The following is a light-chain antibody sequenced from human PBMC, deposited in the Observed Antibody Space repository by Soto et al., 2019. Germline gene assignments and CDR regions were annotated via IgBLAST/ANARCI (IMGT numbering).Light chain of an antibody. CDR3: QQYDSSPRT. Sequence: IVLTQCPGTLSSSTGEGATLSCRASQSVSTRSLAWYQQKPGQAPRLLISGASSRAADIPDRFSGSGSGTDFTLTINRLEPEDFAVYYCQQYDSSPRTFGQGTKVDI. CDR2: GAS. CDR1: QSVSTRS. V-gene: IGKV3-20*01. J-gene: IGKJ1*01.